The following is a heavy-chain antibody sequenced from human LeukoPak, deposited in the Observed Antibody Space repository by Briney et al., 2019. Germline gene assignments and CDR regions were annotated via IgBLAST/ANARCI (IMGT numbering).Heavy chain of an antibody. Sequence: GGSLRLSCAASGFTFSSYGMHWVRQAPGKGLEWVAVIWYDGSNKYYVDSVKGRFTISRDNSKNTLYLQMNSLRAEDTAVYYCARDQNEGYGNYFYYFDYWGQGTLVTVSS. CDR2: IWYDGSNK. CDR3: ARDQNEGYGNYFYYFDY. CDR1: GFTFSSYG. V-gene: IGHV3-33*08. J-gene: IGHJ4*02. D-gene: IGHD4-11*01.